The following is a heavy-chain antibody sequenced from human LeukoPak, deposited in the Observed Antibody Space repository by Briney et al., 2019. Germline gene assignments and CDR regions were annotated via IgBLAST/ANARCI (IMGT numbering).Heavy chain of an antibody. Sequence: PSETLSLTCTVSGGSISSYYWSWIRQPPGKGLEWIGEINHSGSTNYNPSLKSRVTISVDTSKNQFSLKLSSVTAADTAVYYCARLGWGRGWSRHFDYWGQGTLVTVSS. V-gene: IGHV4-34*01. D-gene: IGHD3-10*01. CDR2: INHSGST. J-gene: IGHJ4*02. CDR1: GGSISSYY. CDR3: ARLGWGRGWSRHFDY.